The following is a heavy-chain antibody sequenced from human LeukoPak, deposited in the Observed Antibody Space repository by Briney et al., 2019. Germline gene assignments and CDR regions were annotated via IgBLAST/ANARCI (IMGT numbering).Heavy chain of an antibody. Sequence: GESLKISCQVSGYSFPSHWIGWVRQMPGKGLEWMGFIYPGDSNTRYSPSFQGQVTISVDKSISTAYLQWGSLKASDTAMYYCARRNGNYFDYWGRGSLVGVSS. CDR2: IYPGDSNT. CDR1: GYSFPSHW. J-gene: IGHJ4*02. V-gene: IGHV5-51*01. D-gene: IGHD4-11*01. CDR3: ARRNGNYFDY.